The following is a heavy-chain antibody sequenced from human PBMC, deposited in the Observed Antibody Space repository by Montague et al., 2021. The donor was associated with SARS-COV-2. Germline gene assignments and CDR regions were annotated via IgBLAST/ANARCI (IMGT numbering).Heavy chain of an antibody. CDR1: GGSISGYY. CDR2: IFVGAST. CDR3: ARGMAPEGRWFDS. V-gene: IGHV4-4*07. J-gene: IGHJ5*01. D-gene: IGHD2-2*01. Sequence: SETLSLTCSVSGGSISGYYWSWVRQAAGKRLEWTGRIFVGASTDYNPSLMSRFSLSGDKSENQFSLKVTSVTAADTAIYYCARGMAPEGRWFDSWGHGMLVTVSS.